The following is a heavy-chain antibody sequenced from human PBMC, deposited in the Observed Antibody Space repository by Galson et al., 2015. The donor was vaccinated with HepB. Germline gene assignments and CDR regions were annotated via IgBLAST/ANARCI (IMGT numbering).Heavy chain of an antibody. J-gene: IGHJ3*02. Sequence: QSGAEVKKPGESLKISCRGSGFGFTSYWIGWVRQLPGKGLEWMGLIYPSDADTRYSPPFQGQVNISAVKSISTAFLQWSSLKASDTAMYYCARLSATGRTYREPFDIWGQGTMVTVSS. CDR2: IYPSDADT. CDR1: GFGFTSYW. D-gene: IGHD6-13*01. CDR3: ARLSATGRTYREPFDI. V-gene: IGHV5-51*01.